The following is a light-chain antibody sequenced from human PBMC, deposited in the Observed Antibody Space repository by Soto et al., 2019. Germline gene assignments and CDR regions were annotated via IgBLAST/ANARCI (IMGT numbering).Light chain of an antibody. CDR1: QGISSW. Sequence: DIQMTQSPSSVSASVGDRVTITCRASQGISSWFVWYQQKPGKAPKLLIYAASSLQSGVPSRFSICGSGTDCTRAISSRQREDFATYECKRTNSFRLTCGQGTRLEIK. CDR3: KRTNSFRLT. CDR2: AAS. V-gene: IGKV1D-12*01. J-gene: IGKJ5*01.